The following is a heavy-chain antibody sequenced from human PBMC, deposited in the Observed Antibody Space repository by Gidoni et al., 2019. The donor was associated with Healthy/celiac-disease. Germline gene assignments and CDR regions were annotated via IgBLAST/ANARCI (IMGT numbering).Heavy chain of an antibody. CDR1: GGSISSYY. D-gene: IGHD3-10*01. CDR2: IYYSGST. V-gene: IGHV4-59*08. J-gene: IGHJ6*02. Sequence: QVQLQESGPGLVKPSETLSLTCTVPGGSISSYYWSWIRQPPGKGLEWIGYIYYSGSTNYNPSLKSRVTISVDTSKNQFSLKLSSVTAADTAVYYCARTSELLWFGELSSPYYGMDVWGQGTTVTVSS. CDR3: ARTSELLWFGELSSPYYGMDV.